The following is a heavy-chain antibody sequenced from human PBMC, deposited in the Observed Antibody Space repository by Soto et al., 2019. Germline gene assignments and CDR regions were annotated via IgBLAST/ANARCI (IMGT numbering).Heavy chain of an antibody. CDR2: IYYSGST. CDR3: ARNGAGLGYGDYPCYFDL. Sequence: SETLSLTCTLSGGSISSSSYYWGWIRQPPGKGLEWIGSIYYSGSTYYNPSLKSRVTISVDTSKNQFSLKLSSVTAADTAVYYCARNGAGLGYGDYPCYFDLWGRGTLVTVS. J-gene: IGHJ2*01. V-gene: IGHV4-39*01. CDR1: GGSISSSSYY. D-gene: IGHD4-17*01.